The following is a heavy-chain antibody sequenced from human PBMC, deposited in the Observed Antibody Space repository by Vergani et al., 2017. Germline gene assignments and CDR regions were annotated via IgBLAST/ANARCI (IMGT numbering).Heavy chain of an antibody. D-gene: IGHD5-12*01. V-gene: IGHV4-39*01. CDR2: IYYSGHT. CDR3: ARKGEGYSDSGHWYFDL. CDR1: GGSVSISNFY. Sequence: QLQLQESGPGLVKPSETLSLTCAVSGGSVSISNFYWGWIRQPPGKGLEWLGSIYYSGHTYSNPSLKSRVTISVDTSQNQFSLKLSSVTAADTAVYYCARKGEGYSDSGHWYFDLWGRGTLVTVSS. J-gene: IGHJ2*01.